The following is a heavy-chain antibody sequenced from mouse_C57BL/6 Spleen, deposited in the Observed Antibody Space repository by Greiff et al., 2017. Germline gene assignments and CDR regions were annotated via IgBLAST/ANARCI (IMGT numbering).Heavy chain of an antibody. J-gene: IGHJ2*01. Sequence: QVQLQQSGPGLVQPSQSLSIPCTVSGFSLTSYGVNWVRHSPGKGLEWLGVIWSGGSTDYTAAFISRLSISKDNSKSQVFFKMNSLQADDTAIYYCARGSSSFDYWGQGTTLTVSS. CDR3: ARGSSSFDY. CDR2: IWSGGST. CDR1: GFSLTSYG. V-gene: IGHV2-2*01. D-gene: IGHD1-1*01.